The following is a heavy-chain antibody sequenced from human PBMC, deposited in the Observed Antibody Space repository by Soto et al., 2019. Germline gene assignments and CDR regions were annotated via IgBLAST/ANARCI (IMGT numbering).Heavy chain of an antibody. V-gene: IGHV4-31*03. CDR2: IYYGGGT. Sequence: QVQLQESGPGLVKASQTLSLTCSVSGGSISSGTYSWSWIRQHPGKGLEWIANIYYGGGTYYTPSLKSRVSISVDTSKNQFSLKLSSVTAADTVVYYCAATSDWFDPWGQGTLVTVSS. CDR3: AATSDWFDP. J-gene: IGHJ5*02. CDR1: GGSISSGTYS.